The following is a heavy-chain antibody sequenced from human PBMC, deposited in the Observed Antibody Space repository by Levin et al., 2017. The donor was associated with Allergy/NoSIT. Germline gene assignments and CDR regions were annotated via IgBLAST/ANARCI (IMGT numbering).Heavy chain of an antibody. CDR2: ISSSGSTI. CDR3: ARDPLLWFGEPYYGMDV. CDR1: GFPFSDYY. V-gene: IGHV3-11*01. Sequence: LSLTCAASGFPFSDYYMSWIRQAPGKGLEWVSYISSSGSTIYYADSVKGRFTISRDNAKNSLYLQMNSLRAEDTAVYYCARDPLLWFGEPYYGMDVWGQGTTVTVSS. J-gene: IGHJ6*02. D-gene: IGHD3-10*01.